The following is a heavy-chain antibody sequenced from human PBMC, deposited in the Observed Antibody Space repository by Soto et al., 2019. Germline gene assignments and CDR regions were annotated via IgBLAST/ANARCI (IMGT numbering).Heavy chain of an antibody. CDR3: ARAESPYSNHKRYYYYYGMDV. J-gene: IGHJ6*02. D-gene: IGHD4-4*01. V-gene: IGHV1-69*13. CDR1: GGTFSSYA. CDR2: IIPIFGTA. Sequence: SVKVSCKASGGTFSSYAISWVRQAPGQGLEWMGGIIPIFGTANYAQKFQGRVTITADESTSTAYMELSSLRSEDTAVYYCARAESPYSNHKRYYYYYGMDVWSQGTTVTVSS.